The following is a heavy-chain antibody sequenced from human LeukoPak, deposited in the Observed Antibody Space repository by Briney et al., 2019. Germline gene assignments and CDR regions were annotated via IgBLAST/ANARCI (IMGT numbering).Heavy chain of an antibody. CDR1: GTTLSNYG. J-gene: IGHJ4*02. CDR3: AKRGVVIRVILVGFHKEAYYFDS. D-gene: IGHD3-22*01. CDR2: ISGSGSST. V-gene: IGHV3-23*01. Sequence: PGGSLRLSCAVSGTTLSNYGMSWVRQTPRRGLEWVAGISGSGSSTSYADSVKGRFTISRDNPKNTLYLEMNSLRAEDTAVYFCAKRGVVIRVILVGFHKEAYYFDSWGQGALVTVSS.